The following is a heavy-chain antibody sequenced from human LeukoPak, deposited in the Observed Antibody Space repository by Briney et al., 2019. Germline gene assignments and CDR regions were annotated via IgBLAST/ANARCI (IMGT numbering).Heavy chain of an antibody. CDR2: INHSGST. J-gene: IGHJ6*03. D-gene: IGHD2-2*01. CDR3: SIAARHPIVVVPAAKYYYYYMDV. CDR1: GESFSGYY. Sequence: SETLSLTCAVYGESFSGYYWSWIRQPPGKGLEWIGEINHSGSTNYNPSLKSRVTISVDTSKNQFSLKLSSVTAADTAVYYCSIAARHPIVVVPAAKYYYYYMDVWGKGTTVTVSS. V-gene: IGHV4-34*01.